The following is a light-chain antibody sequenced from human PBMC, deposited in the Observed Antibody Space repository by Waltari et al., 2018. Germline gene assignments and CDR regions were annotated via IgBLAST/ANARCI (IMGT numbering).Light chain of an antibody. CDR2: LGS. J-gene: IGKJ2*01. V-gene: IGKV2-28*01. CDR3: MQALMTPNT. Sequence: IVMTQSPLSLPVTPGEPASISCRSSQSLLHANGKNYVDWYVLKPGQAPRLLISLGSNRASGVPDRFIGIGSDTDFTLRISRVEAEDFGVYYCMQALMTPNTFGQGTKLEI. CDR1: QSLLHANGKNY.